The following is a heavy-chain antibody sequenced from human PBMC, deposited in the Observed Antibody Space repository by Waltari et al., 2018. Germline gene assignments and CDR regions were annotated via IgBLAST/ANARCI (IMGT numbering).Heavy chain of an antibody. D-gene: IGHD7-27*01. V-gene: IGHV4-34*01. CDR2: VHQSGGP. CDR1: GGSFSGYY. J-gene: IGHJ4*02. Sequence: QVQLQQWGAGLLEPSETLSLTCAVYGGSFSGYYWACLRQSPGKGLQFIGEVHQSGGPNYNPSLGSRVTISLDMSKNQFSLKLTSVTAADTAMYFCARGETGNFFFDDWAQGSQVTVSS. CDR3: ARGETGNFFFDD.